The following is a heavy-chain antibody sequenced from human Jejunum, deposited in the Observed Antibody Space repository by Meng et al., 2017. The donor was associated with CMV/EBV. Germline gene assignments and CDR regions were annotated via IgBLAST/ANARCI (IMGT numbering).Heavy chain of an antibody. J-gene: IGHJ5*02. CDR1: GGSIGSDDF. CDR2: ISTGGST. CDR3: ARDILIGYIRHNYFDP. D-gene: IGHD3-9*01. V-gene: IGHV4-61*02. Sequence: QLQLQESGPGLVKPSQTLSLTGTVSGGSIGSDDFWSWLRQPAGKGLEWIGRISTGGSTSYNPSLKSRVALSLDTSKNQFSLRLSSVTAADTAIYYCARDILIGYIRHNYFDPWGQGTLVTVSS.